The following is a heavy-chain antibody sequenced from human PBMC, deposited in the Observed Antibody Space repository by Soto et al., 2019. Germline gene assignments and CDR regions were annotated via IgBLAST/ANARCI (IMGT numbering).Heavy chain of an antibody. V-gene: IGHV1-18*04. CDR2: ISAYNGNT. CDR1: GYTFTSYG. D-gene: IGHD3-3*01. J-gene: IGHJ6*02. Sequence: ASVKVSCKASGYTFTSYGISWVRQTPGQGLEWMGWISAYNGNTNYAQKLHRRVTIATDTSTSTAYLELRSLISDDTAVYYCAGVPGSYDFRSGAMDVSGQGTTVTVSS. CDR3: AGVPGSYDFRSGAMDV.